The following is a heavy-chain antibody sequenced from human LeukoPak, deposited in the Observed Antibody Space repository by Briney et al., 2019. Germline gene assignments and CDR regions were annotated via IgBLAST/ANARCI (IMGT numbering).Heavy chain of an antibody. CDR2: IYSGGST. CDR1: GFTVSSNY. J-gene: IGHJ4*02. Sequence: GGSLRLSCAASGFTVSSNYMSWVRQAPGRGLEWVSVIYSGGSTYYADSVRGRFTISRDNSKNTLYLQMNSLRAEDTAVYYCARGAGYSYGLDYWGQGTLVTVSS. V-gene: IGHV3-53*01. CDR3: ARGAGYSYGLDY. D-gene: IGHD5-18*01.